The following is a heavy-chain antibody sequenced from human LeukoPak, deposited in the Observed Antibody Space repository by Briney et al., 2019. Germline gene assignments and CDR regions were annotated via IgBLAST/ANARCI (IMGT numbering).Heavy chain of an antibody. J-gene: IGHJ6*02. Sequence: SVKVSCKASGGTFSSYAISWVRQAPGQRLEWMGRIIPIFGIANYAQKFQGRVTITADKSTSTAYMELSSLRSEDTAVYYCAREWRGSYYYYGMDVWGQGTTVTVSS. D-gene: IGHD3-10*01. V-gene: IGHV1-69*04. CDR2: IIPIFGIA. CDR3: AREWRGSYYYYGMDV. CDR1: GGTFSSYA.